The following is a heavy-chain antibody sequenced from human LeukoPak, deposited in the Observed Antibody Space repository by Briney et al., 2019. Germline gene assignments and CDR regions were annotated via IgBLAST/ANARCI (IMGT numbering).Heavy chain of an antibody. J-gene: IGHJ4*02. V-gene: IGHV3-43*02. Sequence: AGSLTLSCAASGFTFDDYAMHWVRQAPGKGLEWVSLISGDGGSTYYADSVKDRFTISRDNSKNSLYLQMNSLRTEDTALYYCAKDPGGDTAMAYWGQGTLVAVSS. CDR3: AKDPGGDTAMAY. CDR1: GFTFDDYA. CDR2: ISGDGGST. D-gene: IGHD5-18*01.